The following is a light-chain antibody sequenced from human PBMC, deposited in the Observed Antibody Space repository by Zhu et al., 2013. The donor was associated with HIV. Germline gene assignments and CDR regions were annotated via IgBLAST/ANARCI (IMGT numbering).Light chain of an antibody. CDR2: DAS. CDR3: QQYNAWLSWT. J-gene: IGKJ1*01. V-gene: IGKV3-15*01. Sequence: EIVLTQSPATLSVSPGERVTLSCWASQTVYSNLAWYQHRPGQAPRLLIYDASTRATGIPTRFSASGSGTQFTLTISSLQSEDYAVYYCQQYNAWLSWTFGQGTKVEI. CDR1: QTVYSN.